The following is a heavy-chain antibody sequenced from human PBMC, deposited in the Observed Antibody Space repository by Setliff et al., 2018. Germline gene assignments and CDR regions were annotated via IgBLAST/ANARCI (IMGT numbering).Heavy chain of an antibody. CDR2: IGASGDRT. V-gene: IGHV3-23*01. CDR3: ARDPNGDCVGAFDP. D-gene: IGHD2-21*02. CDR1: TFTFSKYA. Sequence: SLKISCVASTFTFSKYAITWVRQAPGKGLEWVSSIGASGDRTYYADSVKGRFTISRDNSRNSLYLQMNSLRVEDTASYYCARDPNGDCVGAFDPWGQGILVTVSS. J-gene: IGHJ5*02.